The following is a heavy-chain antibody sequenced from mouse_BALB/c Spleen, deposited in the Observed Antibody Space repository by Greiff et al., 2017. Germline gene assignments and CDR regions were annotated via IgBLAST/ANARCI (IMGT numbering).Heavy chain of an antibody. CDR2: ISNGGGST. CDR3: ARQRIYGGYYDAMDY. J-gene: IGHJ4*01. V-gene: IGHV5-12-2*01. CDR1: GFTFSSYT. Sequence: EVQLVESGGGLVQPGGSLKLSCAASGFTFSSYTMSWVRQTPEKRLEWVAYISNGGGSTYYPDTVKGRFTISRDNAKNTLYLQMSSLKSEDTAMYYCARQRIYGGYYDAMDYWGQGTSVTVSS. D-gene: IGHD2-3*01.